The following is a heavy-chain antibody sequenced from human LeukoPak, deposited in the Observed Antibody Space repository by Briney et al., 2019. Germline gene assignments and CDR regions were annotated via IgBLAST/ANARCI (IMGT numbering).Heavy chain of an antibody. J-gene: IGHJ6*03. CDR2: ISSSSSTI. V-gene: IGHV3-48*01. Sequence: GGSLRLSCAASGFTFSSYSMNWVRQAPGKGLEWVSYISSSSSTIYYADSVKGRFTISRDNAKNSLYLQMNSLRAEDTAIYYCAKNGDRGAYCSGGTCYPYYYYYMDVWGKGTTVTISS. CDR1: GFTFSSYS. D-gene: IGHD2-15*01. CDR3: AKNGDRGAYCSGGTCYPYYYYYMDV.